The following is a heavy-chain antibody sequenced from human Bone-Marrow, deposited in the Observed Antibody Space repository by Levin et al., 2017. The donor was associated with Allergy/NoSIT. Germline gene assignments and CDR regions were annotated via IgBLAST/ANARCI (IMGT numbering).Heavy chain of an antibody. D-gene: IGHD5-18*01. Sequence: GGSLRLSCAASGFTFSTHAMSWVRQAPGKGLEWVSSISHSGGNTYYADSVKGRLIISRDNSKNTLYLQMNSLRVEDTAVFYCAKTRGYSYDYAMDVWGQGTTVTVSS. CDR2: ISHSGGNT. CDR1: GFTFSTHA. CDR3: AKTRGYSYDYAMDV. J-gene: IGHJ6*02. V-gene: IGHV3-23*01.